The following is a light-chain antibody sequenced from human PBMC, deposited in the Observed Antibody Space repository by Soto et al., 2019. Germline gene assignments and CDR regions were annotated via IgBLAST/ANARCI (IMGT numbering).Light chain of an antibody. CDR1: QDISNH. CDR2: AAS. CDR3: QQYYNLPIT. J-gene: IGKJ5*01. Sequence: DIQMTQSPSSLSSSVGYIVTITGEARQDISNHLNWYQQKPRTAPKLLLYAASNLETGAPSSFSGSGSGTDSTVTISRMQPEDFATYSCQQYYNLPITFGQGTRLEIK. V-gene: IGKV1-33*01.